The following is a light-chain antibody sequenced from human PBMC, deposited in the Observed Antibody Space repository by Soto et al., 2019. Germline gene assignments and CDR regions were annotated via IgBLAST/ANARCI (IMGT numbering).Light chain of an antibody. J-gene: IGKJ2*01. CDR1: LDISSY. Sequence: DIQMTQSPSSLSASVGDRVTIACRASLDISSYLNWYQQKPGRAPKLLIYAASTLQSGVPSRFSGSGSGSDFTLTISSLQPEDFATYYRQESYSSPYTFGQGTKLDI. V-gene: IGKV1-39*01. CDR2: AAS. CDR3: QESYSSPYT.